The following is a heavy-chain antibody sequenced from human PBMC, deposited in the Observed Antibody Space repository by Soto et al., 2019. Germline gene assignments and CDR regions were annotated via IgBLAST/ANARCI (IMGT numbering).Heavy chain of an antibody. V-gene: IGHV3-30-3*01. D-gene: IGHD2-15*01. J-gene: IGHJ4*02. Sequence: GGSLRLSCAASGFTFSSYAMHWVRQAPGKGLEWVAFISYVETNEYYADSVKGRFTISRDKSTNTVYVQMNGLRTEDTAVYYCARAPLAAFHYFDYWGQGTLVTVSS. CDR2: ISYVETNE. CDR3: ARAPLAAFHYFDY. CDR1: GFTFSSYA.